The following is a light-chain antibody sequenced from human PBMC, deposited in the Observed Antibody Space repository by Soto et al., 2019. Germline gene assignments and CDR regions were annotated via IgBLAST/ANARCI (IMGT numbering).Light chain of an antibody. CDR2: SNN. Sequence: QSVLTQPPSASGTPGQRVTISCSGSSSNIGSNTVNWYQQLPGTAPKLLIYSNNQRPSGVPDRFSGSKSGTSASLAISGLQSEDEADYYCAAWDDRLNGRFGGGTKLTVL. CDR1: SSNIGSNT. V-gene: IGLV1-44*01. J-gene: IGLJ2*01. CDR3: AAWDDRLNGR.